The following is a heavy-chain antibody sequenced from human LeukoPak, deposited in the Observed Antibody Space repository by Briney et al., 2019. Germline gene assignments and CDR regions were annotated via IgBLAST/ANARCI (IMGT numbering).Heavy chain of an antibody. V-gene: IGHV3-15*07. J-gene: IGHJ4*02. Sequence: AGSLRLSCAASGFIFSNAWMNCVRQAPGKGLEWVGRIKSKTDGWTTDYAAPVKGRFIISRDDSKHTLYLQMNSLKTEDTALYYCTTVYLTGEGNDYWGQGTLVTVSS. D-gene: IGHD3-9*01. CDR3: TTVYLTGEGNDY. CDR2: IKSKTDGWTT. CDR1: GFIFSNAW.